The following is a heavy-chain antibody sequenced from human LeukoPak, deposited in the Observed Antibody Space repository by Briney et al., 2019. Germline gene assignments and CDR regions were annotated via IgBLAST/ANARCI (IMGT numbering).Heavy chain of an antibody. Sequence: GGSLRLSCAASGFTFSDYYMSWIRQAPGKGLEWVSYISSSSSYTNYADSVKGRFTISRDNAKNSLYLQMNGLRAEDTAVYYCARGGGYEPLDYWGQGTLVTVSS. CDR1: GFTFSDYY. CDR3: ARGGGYEPLDY. D-gene: IGHD5-12*01. J-gene: IGHJ4*02. CDR2: ISSSSSYT. V-gene: IGHV3-11*06.